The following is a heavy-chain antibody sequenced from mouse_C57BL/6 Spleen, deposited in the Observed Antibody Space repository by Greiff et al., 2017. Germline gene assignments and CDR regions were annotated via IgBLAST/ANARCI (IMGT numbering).Heavy chain of an antibody. Sequence: QVPLKVCGPGILQPSQTLSLTCSFSGFSLSTFGMGVGWLRQPSGKGLEWLAHPWWDDDKYYHPALKSRLPIATATSKHQVFLKIANVDTADTATYDCTRVDYSSSYCDYWGQGTTLTVSS. CDR1: GFSLSTFGMG. V-gene: IGHV8-8*01. J-gene: IGHJ2*01. CDR2: PWWDDDK. CDR3: TRVDYSSSYCDY. D-gene: IGHD1-1*01.